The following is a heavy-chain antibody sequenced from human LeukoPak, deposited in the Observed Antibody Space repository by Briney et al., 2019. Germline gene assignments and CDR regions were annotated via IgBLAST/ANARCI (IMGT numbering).Heavy chain of an antibody. J-gene: IGHJ3*02. CDR3: ARFSRRDAFDI. Sequence: GGSLRLSCAASGFTFDDYGMSWVRQAPGEGLEWVSVICSGGSTYYADSVKGRFTISRDNSKNTLYLQMNSLRAEDTAVYYCARFSRRDAFDIWGQGTMVTVSS. CDR2: ICSGGST. V-gene: IGHV3-66*01. CDR1: GFTFDDYG.